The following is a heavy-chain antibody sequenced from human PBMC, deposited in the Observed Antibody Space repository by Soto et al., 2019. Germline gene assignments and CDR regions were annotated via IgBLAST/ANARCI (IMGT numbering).Heavy chain of an antibody. V-gene: IGHV1-2*04. CDR3: ARDQECSGGSCYSDYYFDY. CDR1: GYTFTGYY. Sequence: QVQLVQSGAEVKKPGASVKVSCKASGYTFTGYYMHWVRQAPGQGLEWMGWINPNSGGTNYAQKFQGWVTMTRDTSISTAYMELSRLRSDDTAVYYCARDQECSGGSCYSDYYFDYWGQGTLVTVSS. CDR2: INPNSGGT. D-gene: IGHD2-15*01. J-gene: IGHJ4*02.